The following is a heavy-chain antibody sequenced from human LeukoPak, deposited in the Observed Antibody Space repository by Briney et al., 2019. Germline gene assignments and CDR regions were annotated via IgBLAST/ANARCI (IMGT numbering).Heavy chain of an antibody. CDR1: GFTFSSYA. CDR2: ISGSGGST. CDR3: AKESYSSSWYKRYYYYGMDV. Sequence: GGSLRLSCAASGFTFSSYAMSWVRQAPGKGLEWVSAISGSGGSTYYADSVKGRFTISRDNSKNTLYLQMNSLRAEDTAVYYCAKESYSSSWYKRYYYYGMDVWGQGTTVTVSS. V-gene: IGHV3-23*01. J-gene: IGHJ6*02. D-gene: IGHD6-13*01.